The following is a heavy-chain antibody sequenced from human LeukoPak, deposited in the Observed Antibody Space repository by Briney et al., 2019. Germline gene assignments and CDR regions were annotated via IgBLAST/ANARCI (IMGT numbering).Heavy chain of an antibody. V-gene: IGHV4-59*01. Sequence: SGTLSLTCTVSGGSISSYYWSWIRQPPGKGLEWIGYIYYSGSTNYNPSLKSRVTISVDTSKNQFSLKLSSVTAADTAVYYCARDRSNGYAPYFDYWGQGTPVTVSS. D-gene: IGHD3-22*01. CDR1: GGSISSYY. J-gene: IGHJ4*02. CDR2: IYYSGST. CDR3: ARDRSNGYAPYFDY.